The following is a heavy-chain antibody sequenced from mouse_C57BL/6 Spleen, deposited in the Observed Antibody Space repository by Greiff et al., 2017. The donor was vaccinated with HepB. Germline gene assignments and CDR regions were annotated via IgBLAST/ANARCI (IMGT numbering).Heavy chain of an antibody. CDR3: ARDCDYGSSPAMDY. D-gene: IGHD1-1*01. CDR1: GYTFTDYN. J-gene: IGHJ4*01. Sequence: EVQLQQSGPELVKPGASVKMSCKASGYTFTDYNMHWVKQSHGKSLEWIGYINPNNGGTSYNQKFKGKATLTVNKSSSTAYMELRSLTSEDSAVYYCARDCDYGSSPAMDYWGQGTSVTVSS. V-gene: IGHV1-22*01. CDR2: INPNNGGT.